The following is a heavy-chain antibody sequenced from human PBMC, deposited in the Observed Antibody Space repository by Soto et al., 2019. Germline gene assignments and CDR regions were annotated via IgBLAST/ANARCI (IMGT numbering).Heavy chain of an antibody. V-gene: IGHV3-73*01. CDR1: GFTFSGSA. CDR2: IRSKANSYAT. CDR3: TRATDCSGGSCHSRGSAFDI. J-gene: IGHJ3*02. D-gene: IGHD2-15*01. Sequence: GGSLRLSCAASGFTFSGSAMHWVRQASGKGLEWVGRIRSKANSYATAYAASVKGRFTISRDDSKNTAYLQMNSLKTEDTAVYYCTRATDCSGGSCHSRGSAFDIWGQGTMVTVSS.